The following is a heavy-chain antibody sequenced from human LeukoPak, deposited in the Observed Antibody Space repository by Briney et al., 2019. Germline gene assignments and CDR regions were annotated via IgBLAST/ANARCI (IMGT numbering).Heavy chain of an antibody. CDR1: GYTFTSYG. CDR3: ARESCSSTSCYLDY. CDR2: ISAYNGNT. V-gene: IGHV1-18*04. D-gene: IGHD2-2*01. J-gene: IGHJ4*02. Sequence: GASVKVSCKASGYTFTSYGISWVRQAPGQGLEWMGWISAYNGNTNYAQKLQGRVTMTTDTSTSTAYMELRSLRSDDTAVYYCARESCSSTSCYLDYWGQGTPVTVSS.